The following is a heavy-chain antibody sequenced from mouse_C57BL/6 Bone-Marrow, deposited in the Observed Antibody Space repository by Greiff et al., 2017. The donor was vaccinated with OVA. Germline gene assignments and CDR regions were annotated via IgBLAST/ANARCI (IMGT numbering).Heavy chain of an antibody. V-gene: IGHV1-81*01. J-gene: IGHJ3*01. Sequence: QVQLQQSGAELARPGASVKLSCKASGYTFTSYGISWVKQRTGQGLEWIGEIYPRSGNTYYNEKFKGKATLTADKSSSTAYMELRSLTSEDSAVYFCARRGYYGSSPFWAYWGQGTLVTVSA. CDR2: IYPRSGNT. CDR1: GYTFTSYG. CDR3: ARRGYYGSSPFWAY. D-gene: IGHD1-1*01.